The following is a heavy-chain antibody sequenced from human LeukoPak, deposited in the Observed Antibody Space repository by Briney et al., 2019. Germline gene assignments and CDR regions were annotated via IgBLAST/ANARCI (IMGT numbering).Heavy chain of an antibody. J-gene: IGHJ4*02. Sequence: PSETLSLTCTVSGGSISSSSYYWGWIRQPPGKGLEWIGSIYYSGSTYYNPSLKSRVTISVDTSKNQFSLKLSSVTAADTAVYYCARRLIVASPHFDYWGQGTLVTVSS. CDR2: IYYSGST. V-gene: IGHV4-39*01. CDR3: ARRLIVASPHFDY. CDR1: GGSISSSSYY. D-gene: IGHD3-22*01.